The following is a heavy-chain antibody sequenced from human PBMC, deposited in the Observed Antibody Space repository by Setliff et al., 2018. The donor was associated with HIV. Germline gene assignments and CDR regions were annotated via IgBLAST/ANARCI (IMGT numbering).Heavy chain of an antibody. CDR1: GYTFTNYA. D-gene: IGHD6-19*01. Sequence: ASVKVSCKASGYTFTNYAIHWVRQAPGQRLEWMGWINAGNGDTQYSQNFQGRVTITRDTSANIAYMEVTRLRSEDTAIYYCARNGWYEGDFDYWGQGTLVTVSS. J-gene: IGHJ4*02. V-gene: IGHV1-3*01. CDR3: ARNGWYEGDFDY. CDR2: INAGNGDT.